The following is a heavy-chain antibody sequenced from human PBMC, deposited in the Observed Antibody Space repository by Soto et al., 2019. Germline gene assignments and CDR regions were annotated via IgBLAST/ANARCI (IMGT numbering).Heavy chain of an antibody. CDR2: IYYTGST. Sequence: ETLSLTCTVSGGSISSYYWSWVRQPPGKGLEWIGYIYYTGSTNYNPSLRGRVTISVDTSKNQFSLKLSSVTAADTAVYYCARDALVGYDSSGYYGGGWFDPWGQGTLVTVSS. D-gene: IGHD3-22*01. V-gene: IGHV4-59*01. CDR3: ARDALVGYDSSGYYGGGWFDP. CDR1: GGSISSYY. J-gene: IGHJ5*02.